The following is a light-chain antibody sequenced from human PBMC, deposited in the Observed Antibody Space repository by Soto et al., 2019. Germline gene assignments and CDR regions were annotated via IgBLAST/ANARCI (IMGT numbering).Light chain of an antibody. Sequence: QSALTQPRSVSGSPGQSVTISCTGTSNDVGGYNFVSWYQQHPGKVPKLFIYDVSRRPSGVPDRFSGSKSGNTASLTISGLQADYEADYYCSSYAGSYTLVFGGGTKLTVL. CDR2: DVS. CDR1: SNDVGGYNF. J-gene: IGLJ2*01. CDR3: SSYAGSYTLV. V-gene: IGLV2-11*01.